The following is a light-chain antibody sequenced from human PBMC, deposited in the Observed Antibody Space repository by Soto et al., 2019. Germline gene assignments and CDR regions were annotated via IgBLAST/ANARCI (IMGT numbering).Light chain of an antibody. CDR1: QSVSRF. CDR3: QQYNSSPPWT. Sequence: TQSPASLSSSVGERATLTCRASQSVSRFLHWYQQRPGKAPRLLIYGVSNIQRGIPSRFSGSGSGTEFTLTIAGLELEDFAAYFCQQYNSSPPWTFGQGTKVDIK. CDR2: GVS. V-gene: IGKV1-39*01. J-gene: IGKJ1*01.